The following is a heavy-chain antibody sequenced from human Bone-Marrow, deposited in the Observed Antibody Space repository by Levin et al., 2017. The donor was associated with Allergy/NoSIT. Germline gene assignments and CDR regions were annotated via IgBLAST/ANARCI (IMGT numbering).Heavy chain of an antibody. CDR2: IWYDGSNK. Sequence: GESLKISCAASGFTFSSYGMHWVRQAPGKGLEWVAVIWYDGSNKYYADSVKGRFTISRDNSKNTLYLQMNSLRAEDTAVYYCARDLGYYGMDVWGQGTTVTVSS. CDR3: ARDLGYYGMDV. CDR1: GFTFSSYG. V-gene: IGHV3-33*01. J-gene: IGHJ6*02.